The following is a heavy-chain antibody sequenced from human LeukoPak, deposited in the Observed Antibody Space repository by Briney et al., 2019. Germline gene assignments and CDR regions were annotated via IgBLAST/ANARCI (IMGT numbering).Heavy chain of an antibody. D-gene: IGHD4-17*01. CDR2: ISAYDGDT. J-gene: IGHJ6*03. V-gene: IGHV1-18*01. CDR1: GYTFTSYG. Sequence: GASVKVSCKASGYTFTSYGISWVRQAPGQGLEWMGWISAYDGDTKYAQNFQGRVTMTTDTSTSTAYMELRSLRSDDTALYYCARAGRDYGTSHYYYYYMDVWGKGTTVTVSS. CDR3: ARAGRDYGTSHYYYYYMDV.